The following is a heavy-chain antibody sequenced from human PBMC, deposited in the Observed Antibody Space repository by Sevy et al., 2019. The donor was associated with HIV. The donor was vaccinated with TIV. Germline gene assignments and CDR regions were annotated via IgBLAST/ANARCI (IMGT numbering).Heavy chain of an antibody. Sequence: ASVKVSCKASGYTFTSYWMHWVRQAPGQGLEWMGVINPSGGNTNYAPKFQGRVTMTRDTSTSTVYMELRSLKSEDTAVYYCGRDSYYPDYWGQGTLVTVSS. J-gene: IGHJ4*02. CDR3: GRDSYYPDY. CDR1: GYTFTSYW. V-gene: IGHV1-46*01. CDR2: INPSGGNT. D-gene: IGHD3-10*01.